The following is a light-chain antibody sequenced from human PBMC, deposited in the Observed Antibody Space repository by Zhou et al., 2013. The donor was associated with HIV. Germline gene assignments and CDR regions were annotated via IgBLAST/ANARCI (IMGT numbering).Light chain of an antibody. CDR2: GTS. CDR1: QSISSSY. J-gene: IGKJ1*01. V-gene: IGKV3-20*01. CDR3: QQYGSSPET. Sequence: EIVLTQSPGTLSLSPGERATLSCRASQSISSSYLAWYQQKPGQSPRLLIFGTSTRDTGIPDRFSGSGSGTDFTLTITRVEPEDVAVYYCQQYGSSPETFGQGTKVEI.